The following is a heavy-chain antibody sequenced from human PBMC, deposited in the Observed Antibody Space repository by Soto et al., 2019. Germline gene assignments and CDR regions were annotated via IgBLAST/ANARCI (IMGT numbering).Heavy chain of an antibody. D-gene: IGHD3-16*01. CDR2: MSGSTGTT. J-gene: IGHJ4*02. Sequence: GSLRLSCAASGFSFGNYGFNWFRQAAGKGLEWVSGMSGSTGTTDYADSVKGRFTISRDNLKNTLYVQMKSLRGEDTAVYYCAIGTFGRGWESWGQGTLVTVSS. V-gene: IGHV3-23*01. CDR3: AIGTFGRGWES. CDR1: GFSFGNYG.